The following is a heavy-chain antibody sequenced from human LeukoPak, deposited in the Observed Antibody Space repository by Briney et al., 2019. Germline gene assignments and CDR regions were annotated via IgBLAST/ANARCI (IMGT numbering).Heavy chain of an antibody. D-gene: IGHD3-10*01. Sequence: SETLSLTCAVYGGSSSGYYWSWIRQPPGKGLEWIGEINHSVSTNYNPSLKSRVTISVDTSKNQFYLKLSSVTAAATAVYYCARALWGYYGSGRAFDYWGQGTLVTVS. J-gene: IGHJ4*02. CDR2: INHSVST. V-gene: IGHV4-34*01. CDR1: GGSSSGYY. CDR3: ARALWGYYGSGRAFDY.